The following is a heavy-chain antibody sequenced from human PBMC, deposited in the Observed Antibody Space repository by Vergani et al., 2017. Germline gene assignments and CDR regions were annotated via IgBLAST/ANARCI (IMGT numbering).Heavy chain of an antibody. CDR3: ARSIVSRNPPDYFDN. CDR2: VEDSGYF. Sequence: QVQLQESGPGLVRPSETLSLTCTVSGGSLSGYYWNWIRQTPGEGLEWIGYVEDSGYFNYNPSLKTRVSMSSDTSNNQFSLMLSSVTVADTAVYYCARSIVSRNPPDYFDNWGQGAMVTVPS. CDR1: GGSLSGYY. V-gene: IGHV4-59*01. J-gene: IGHJ4*02. D-gene: IGHD1-14*01.